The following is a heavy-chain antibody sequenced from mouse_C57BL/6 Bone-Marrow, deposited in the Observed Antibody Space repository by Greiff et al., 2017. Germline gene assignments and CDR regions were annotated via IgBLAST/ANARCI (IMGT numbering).Heavy chain of an antibody. Sequence: EVKLVESGGGLVKPGGSLKLSCAASGFTFSDYGMHWVRQAPEKGLEWVAYISSGSSTIYYADTVKGRFTIPRDNAKNTLFLQKTSLRSEDTAMYYCARSATVVANYAMDDWGQGTSVTVSS. V-gene: IGHV5-17*01. J-gene: IGHJ4*01. D-gene: IGHD1-1*01. CDR1: GFTFSDYG. CDR3: ARSATVVANYAMDD. CDR2: ISSGSSTI.